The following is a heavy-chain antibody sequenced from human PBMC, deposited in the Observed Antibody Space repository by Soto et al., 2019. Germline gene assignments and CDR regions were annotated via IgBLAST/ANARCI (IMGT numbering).Heavy chain of an antibody. CDR1: GLIFSDYG. J-gene: IGHJ4*02. D-gene: IGHD2-21*02. V-gene: IGHV3-48*02. CDR3: TRDPEGDLDFDY. CDR2: INAPSTST. Sequence: EVHLVESGGGLVQPGGSLRLSCAASGLIFSDYGLTWVRQAPGKGLEWVSHINAPSTSTLYADSVRGRFTISRDNAKNSVYLQMSSLSDEDTAVYYCTRDPEGDLDFDYWGQGTLVTVSS.